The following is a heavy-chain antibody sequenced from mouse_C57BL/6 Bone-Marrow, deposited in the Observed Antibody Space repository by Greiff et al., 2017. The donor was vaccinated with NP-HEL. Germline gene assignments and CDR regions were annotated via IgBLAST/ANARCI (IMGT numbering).Heavy chain of an antibody. J-gene: IGHJ3*01. Sequence: DVMLVESGGGLVKPGGSLKLSCAASGFTFSSYAMSWVRQTPEKRLEWVATISDGGSYTYYPDNVKGRFTISRDNAKNNLYLQMSHLKAEDTAMYYCGRENYGSPAWFAYWGQGTLVTVSA. CDR1: GFTFSSYA. CDR3: GRENYGSPAWFAY. D-gene: IGHD1-1*01. CDR2: ISDGGSYT. V-gene: IGHV5-4*03.